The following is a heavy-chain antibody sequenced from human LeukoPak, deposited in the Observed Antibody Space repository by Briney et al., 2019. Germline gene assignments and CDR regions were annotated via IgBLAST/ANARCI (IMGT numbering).Heavy chain of an antibody. Sequence: KPPETLSLTCTVSGYSISRAYQWGWIRQPPGKGLEWIGNTHHSGSTYYNPSLKSRVTISVDTSKNQFSLRLSSVTAADTAVYYCGRGEHSVDSWGQGILVTVSS. V-gene: IGHV4-38-2*02. CDR2: THHSGST. J-gene: IGHJ4*02. D-gene: IGHD1/OR15-1a*01. CDR3: GRGEHSVDS. CDR1: GYSISRAYQ.